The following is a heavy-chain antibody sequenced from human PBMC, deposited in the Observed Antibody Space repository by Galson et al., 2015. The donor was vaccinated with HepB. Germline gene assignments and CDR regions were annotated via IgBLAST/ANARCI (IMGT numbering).Heavy chain of an antibody. Sequence: SLRLSCAASGYTFSSYAMHWVRQAPGKGLEWVAVISYDGSNKYYADSVKGRFTISRDNSKNTLYLQMNSLRAEDTAVDYCARDYASSWYFNHSYGMDVWGQGTTVTVSS. CDR2: ISYDGSNK. J-gene: IGHJ6*02. CDR3: ARDYASSWYFNHSYGMDV. D-gene: IGHD6-13*01. V-gene: IGHV3-30*04. CDR1: GYTFSSYA.